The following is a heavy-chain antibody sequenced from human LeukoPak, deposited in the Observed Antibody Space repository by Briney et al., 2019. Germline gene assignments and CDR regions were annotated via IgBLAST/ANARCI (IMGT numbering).Heavy chain of an antibody. CDR1: GSSVTELS. V-gene: IGHV1-24*01. Sequence: ASVKVSCTVSGSSVTELSLYWVRQAPGKGLEWMGGFDVIDSETFYAQKFQGRVTMTEDSSTDTAYMELRSLTSDDTALYYCAAGRPYSFLDYWGQGTLVTVSS. CDR2: FDVIDSET. D-gene: IGHD5-18*01. CDR3: AAGRPYSFLDY. J-gene: IGHJ4*02.